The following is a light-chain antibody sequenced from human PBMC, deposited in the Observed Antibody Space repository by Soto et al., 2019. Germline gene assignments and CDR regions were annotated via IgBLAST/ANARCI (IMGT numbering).Light chain of an antibody. CDR3: QQRSDWPST. CDR2: DAS. CDR1: QSVGSY. J-gene: IGKJ4*01. V-gene: IGKV3-11*01. Sequence: EIVLPQSPATLSLSPGDRATLSCRASQSVGSYLGWYQQRPGQAPRLLIYDASNRATGIPARFSGSGSGTDLTLTISSLEPEDFAVYYCQQRSDWPSTFGGGTKVEIK.